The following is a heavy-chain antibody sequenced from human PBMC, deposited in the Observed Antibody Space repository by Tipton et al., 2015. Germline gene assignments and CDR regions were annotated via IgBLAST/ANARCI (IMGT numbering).Heavy chain of an antibody. Sequence: TLSLTCTVSGGSVKRGTYFWTWIRQAPGKGLEWIGYIHYGGTTNYNPSLKSRVTISLDTPKNQFSLKLTSVTAADAAVYYCARDDHQVNAFDICGQATMVSVSS. CDR2: IHYGGTT. V-gene: IGHV4-61*01. CDR3: ARDDHQVNAFDI. CDR1: GGSVKRGTYF. D-gene: IGHD1-14*01. J-gene: IGHJ3*02.